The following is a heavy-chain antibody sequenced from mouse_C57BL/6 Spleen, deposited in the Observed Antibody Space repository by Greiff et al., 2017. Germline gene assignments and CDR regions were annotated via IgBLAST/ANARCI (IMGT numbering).Heavy chain of an antibody. CDR1: GYTFTSYW. D-gene: IGHD1-1*01. CDR2: IAPSDSYT. Sequence: QVQLQQPGAELVMPGASVKLSCKASGYTFTSYWMHWVQQRPGQGLEWIGEIAPSDSYTNYNQKFKGKSTLTVDKSSSTAYMQLSSLTSEDSAVYYCGREGFPRRLRVPLVFDGWGTGTTVTVSS. J-gene: IGHJ1*03. CDR3: GREGFPRRLRVPLVFDG. V-gene: IGHV1-69*01.